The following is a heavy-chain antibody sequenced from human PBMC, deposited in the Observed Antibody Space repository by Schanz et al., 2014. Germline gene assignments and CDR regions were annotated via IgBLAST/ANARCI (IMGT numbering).Heavy chain of an antibody. CDR3: ARQYSGWSRFDP. D-gene: IGHD6-19*01. J-gene: IGHJ5*02. CDR2: IYYSGST. CDR1: GGSIRTYF. Sequence: QVQLQESGPGLVKPSETLSLTCSVSGGSIRTYFWAWIRQPPGKGLEWIGFIYYSGSTNYNPSLKSGVPIPVDRPKNQSPLTLTPGPAADTGVYYCARQYSGWSRFDPWGQGIRVTVSS. V-gene: IGHV4-59*08.